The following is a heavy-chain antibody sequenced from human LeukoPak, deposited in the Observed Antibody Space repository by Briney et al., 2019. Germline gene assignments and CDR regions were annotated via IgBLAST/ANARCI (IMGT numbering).Heavy chain of an antibody. V-gene: IGHV3-30-3*01. CDR3: ARDRSSSWLWTYYYYGMDF. CDR2: ISYDGSNK. D-gene: IGHD6-13*01. CDR1: GFTFSSYA. J-gene: IGHJ6*02. Sequence: GRSLRLSCAASGFTFSSYAMHWVRQAPGKGLEWVAVISYDGSNKYYADSVKGRFTISRDNSKNTLYLQMNSLRAEDTAVYYFARDRSSSWLWTYYYYGMDFWGQGTTVTVSS.